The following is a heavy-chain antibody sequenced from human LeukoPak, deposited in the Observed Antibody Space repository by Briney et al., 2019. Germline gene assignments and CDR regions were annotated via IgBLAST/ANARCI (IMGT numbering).Heavy chain of an antibody. CDR3: ASSSGGDAFDI. V-gene: IGHV1-69*04. D-gene: IGHD6-25*01. Sequence: GASVKVSCKASGGTFSSYAISWVRQAPGQGLEWMGRIIPILGIANYAQKFQGRVTITADKSTSTAYMELSSLRSEDTAVYYCASSSGGDAFDIWGQGTMVTVSS. CDR2: IIPILGIA. CDR1: GGTFSSYA. J-gene: IGHJ3*02.